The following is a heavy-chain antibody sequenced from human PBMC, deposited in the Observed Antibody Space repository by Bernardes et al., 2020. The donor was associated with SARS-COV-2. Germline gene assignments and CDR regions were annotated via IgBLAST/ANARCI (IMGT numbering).Heavy chain of an antibody. CDR2: ISPNSNDI. D-gene: IGHD4-17*01. V-gene: IGHV3-21*01. Sequence: GGSLRLSCAASGFTFRSYNMNWVRQAPGKGLEWVSSISPNSNDIYDGDSVKGRFTISRDNAKNSLYLQMNSLRAEDTAVYYCARGSKTVQRVDPFDIWGHGTMVTVSS. CDR1: GFTFRSYN. CDR3: ARGSKTVQRVDPFDI. J-gene: IGHJ3*02.